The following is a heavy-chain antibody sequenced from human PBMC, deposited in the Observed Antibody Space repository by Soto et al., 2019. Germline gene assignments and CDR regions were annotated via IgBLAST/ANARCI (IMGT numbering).Heavy chain of an antibody. Sequence: QVQLVQSGAEVKQPGASVKVSCKASGYTFTSYGISWVRQAPGQGLEWMGWISAYNGNTNYAQKLQGRVTMTTDTSTSTAYMELRSLRSDDTAVYYCARDLVVAASQPDNWFDPWGQGTLVTVSS. J-gene: IGHJ5*02. D-gene: IGHD2-15*01. V-gene: IGHV1-18*01. CDR3: ARDLVVAASQPDNWFDP. CDR1: GYTFTSYG. CDR2: ISAYNGNT.